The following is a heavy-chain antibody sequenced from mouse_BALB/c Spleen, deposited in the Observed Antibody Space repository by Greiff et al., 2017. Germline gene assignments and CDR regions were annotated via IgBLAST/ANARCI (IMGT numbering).Heavy chain of an antibody. Sequence: DVQLVESGGGLVKPGGSLKLSCAASGFTFSSYAMSWVRQSPEKRLEWVAEISSGGSYTYYPDTVTGRFTISRDNAKNTLYLEMSSLRSEDTAMYYCARNHDGYYPYFDYWGQGTTLTVSS. CDR2: ISSGGSYT. J-gene: IGHJ2*01. CDR1: GFTFSSYA. CDR3: ARNHDGYYPYFDY. V-gene: IGHV5-9-4*01. D-gene: IGHD2-3*01.